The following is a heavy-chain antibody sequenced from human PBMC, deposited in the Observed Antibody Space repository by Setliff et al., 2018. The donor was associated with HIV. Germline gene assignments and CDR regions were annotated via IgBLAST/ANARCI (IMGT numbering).Heavy chain of an antibody. J-gene: IGHJ4*02. Sequence: GGSLRLSCAAPGLTFKNYWIHWVRQAPGKGLVWVSRINADSSSTTYADSVKGRFTISRDNAKNTVYLQMNSLRAEDTAEYCAKELAASGLGYFDSWGRGILVTVSS. CDR1: GLTFKNYW. D-gene: IGHD3-22*01. CDR2: INADSSST. V-gene: IGHV3-74*01. CDR3: AKELAASGLGYFDS.